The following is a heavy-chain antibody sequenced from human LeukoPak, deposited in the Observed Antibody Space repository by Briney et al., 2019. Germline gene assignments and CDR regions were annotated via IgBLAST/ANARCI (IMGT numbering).Heavy chain of an antibody. J-gene: IGHJ5*02. D-gene: IGHD1-14*01. CDR3: ARDRVGFGSFRTFDP. Sequence: GGSLRLSCEASGFTFSNYAMHWVRQAPGKGLEWVAVISYDGSNKYYADSVKGRFTISRDNAKNSLYLQMNSLRAEDTAVYYCARDRVGFGSFRTFDPWGQGTLVTVSS. V-gene: IGHV3-30*04. CDR2: ISYDGSNK. CDR1: GFTFSNYA.